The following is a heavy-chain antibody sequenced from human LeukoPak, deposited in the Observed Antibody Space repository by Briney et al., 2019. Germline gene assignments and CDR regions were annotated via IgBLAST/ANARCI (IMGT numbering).Heavy chain of an antibody. D-gene: IGHD2-15*01. J-gene: IGHJ4*02. CDR1: GYSISSGYY. Sequence: SETLSLTCTVSGYSISSGYYWGWIRQPPGKGLEWIGSIYHSGSTYYNPSLKGRVTISVDTSKNHFSLKMTSVTAADTAMYYCARGIASAGHDYWGLGTLVTVSS. CDR2: IYHSGST. V-gene: IGHV4-38-2*02. CDR3: ARGIASAGHDY.